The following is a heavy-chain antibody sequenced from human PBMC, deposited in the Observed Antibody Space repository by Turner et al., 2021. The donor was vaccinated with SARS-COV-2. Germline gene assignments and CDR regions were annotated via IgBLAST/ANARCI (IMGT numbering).Heavy chain of an antibody. CDR1: GGSISSSSYY. J-gene: IGHJ6*02. CDR3: ARLMDTAMDYYGTDV. CDR2: IYYSGSA. Sequence: QLQLQESGPGLVKPSENLSLTCTVSGGSISSSSYYWGWIRQPPGTGLEWIGNIYYSGSAYYNPSLKSRVTISVDPSKNQFSLKLTSVTAADTAVYYCARLMDTAMDYYGTDVWGQGTTVTVSS. D-gene: IGHD5-18*01. V-gene: IGHV4-39*01.